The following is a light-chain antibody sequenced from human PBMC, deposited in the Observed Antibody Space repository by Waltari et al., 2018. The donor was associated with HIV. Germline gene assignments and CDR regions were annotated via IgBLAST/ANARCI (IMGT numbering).Light chain of an antibody. CDR3: QQYDNFPLT. Sequence: DIQMTQSPYSLSASVGDRGTITCRASQDISNYLNWFQQRPGKDPNLLIFDASNLHTGVSSRFSGRGSGRDFSLTITNLQPDDSATYFCQQYDNFPLTFGGGTKVQIK. CDR2: DAS. CDR1: QDISNY. J-gene: IGKJ4*01. V-gene: IGKV1-33*01.